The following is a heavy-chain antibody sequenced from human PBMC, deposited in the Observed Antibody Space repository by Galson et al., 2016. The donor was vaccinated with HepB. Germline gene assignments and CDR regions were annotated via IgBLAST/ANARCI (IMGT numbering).Heavy chain of an antibody. Sequence: LRLSCAASGFLFSSYSMNWVRQAPGKGLEWVSYIRRRTPTLSSADSVKGRFTVSRDNAKNSLYLQMNNLRDEDTAVYYCARDPHALDFWGQGTLVTVSS. CDR1: GFLFSSYS. J-gene: IGHJ4*02. V-gene: IGHV3-48*02. CDR2: IRRRTPTL. CDR3: ARDPHALDF.